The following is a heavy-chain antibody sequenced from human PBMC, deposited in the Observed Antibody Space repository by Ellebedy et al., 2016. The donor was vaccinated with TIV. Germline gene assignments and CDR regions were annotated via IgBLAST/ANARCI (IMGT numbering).Heavy chain of an antibody. Sequence: AASVKVSCKASGYTFTSYGISWVRQAPGQGLEWMGWISAYNGNTNYAQKLQGRVTMTTDTSTSTAYMELRSLRSDDTAVYYCAREATVAPWYYYGMDVWGQGTTVTVSS. J-gene: IGHJ6*02. CDR1: GYTFTSYG. D-gene: IGHD4-17*01. CDR3: AREATVAPWYYYGMDV. CDR2: ISAYNGNT. V-gene: IGHV1-18*01.